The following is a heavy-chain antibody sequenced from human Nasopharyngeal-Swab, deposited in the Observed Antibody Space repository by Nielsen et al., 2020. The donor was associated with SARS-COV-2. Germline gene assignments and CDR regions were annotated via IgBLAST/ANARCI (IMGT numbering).Heavy chain of an antibody. CDR2: SHYSGST. CDR3: FAEWLLLGWFDS. D-gene: IGHD3-3*01. CDR1: GASLSSYY. V-gene: IGHV4-59*08. Sequence: SETLSLTCTVSGASLSSYYWSWIRQPPGKGLEWVAYSHYSGSTNYNPSLKSRVTMSVDTSKRQFSLMLTSVTAADTAVYYCFAEWLLLGWFDSWGQGTLVTVSS. J-gene: IGHJ5*01.